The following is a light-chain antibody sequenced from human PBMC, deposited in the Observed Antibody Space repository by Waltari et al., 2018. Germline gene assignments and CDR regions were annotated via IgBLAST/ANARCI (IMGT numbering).Light chain of an antibody. J-gene: IGLJ2*01. Sequence: QFALTQPPSVSGAPGQRVTISCPGSGSNIGAGYDVHWYQQFPGTVPKLLLSGNNNRPSGVPDRFSASKTGTSASLAITGLQAEDEADYYCQSYDRSLSVVFGGGTKLTVL. V-gene: IGLV1-40*01. CDR1: GSNIGAGYD. CDR2: GNN. CDR3: QSYDRSLSVV.